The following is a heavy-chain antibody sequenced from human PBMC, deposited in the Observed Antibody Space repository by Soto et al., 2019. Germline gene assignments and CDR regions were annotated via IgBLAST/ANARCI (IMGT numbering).Heavy chain of an antibody. J-gene: IGHJ5*02. CDR1: GGSISSYY. V-gene: IGHV4-59*08. D-gene: IGHD3-10*01. Sequence: SETLSLTCTVSGGSISSYYWSWIRQPPGKGLEWIGYIYYSGSTNYNPSLKSRVTISVDTSKNQFSLKLSSVTAADTAVYYCARQGQYGSGRRSSFDPWGQGTLVTVSS. CDR2: IYYSGST. CDR3: ARQGQYGSGRRSSFDP.